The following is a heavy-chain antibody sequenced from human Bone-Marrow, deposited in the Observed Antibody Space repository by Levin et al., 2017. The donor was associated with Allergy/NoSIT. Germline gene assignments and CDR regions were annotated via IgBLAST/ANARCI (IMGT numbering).Heavy chain of an antibody. Sequence: GSLRLSCAVYGGSFSHYYWTWIRQPPGKGLEWIGEINHSGSTNYNPSLKSRVTISVDTSKNQFSLKLSSVTAADTAVYYCARGQTGDGYFDLWGRGTLVTVSS. CDR2: INHSGST. CDR3: ARGQTGDGYFDL. V-gene: IGHV4-34*01. J-gene: IGHJ2*01. CDR1: GGSFSHYY. D-gene: IGHD7-27*01.